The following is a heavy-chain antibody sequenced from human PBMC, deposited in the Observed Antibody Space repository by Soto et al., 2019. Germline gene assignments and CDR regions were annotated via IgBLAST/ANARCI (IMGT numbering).Heavy chain of an antibody. CDR3: ASESYGGEFDY. D-gene: IGHD4-17*01. Sequence: QVQLVQSGAEEKKPGASVKVSCKAPGYTFTSYAMHWVRQAPGQRLEWMGWTNAGNGNTKYSQKFQGRVTITRDTSASTAYMELSSLRSEDTAVYYCASESYGGEFDYWGQGTLVTVSS. CDR2: TNAGNGNT. V-gene: IGHV1-3*05. J-gene: IGHJ4*02. CDR1: GYTFTSYA.